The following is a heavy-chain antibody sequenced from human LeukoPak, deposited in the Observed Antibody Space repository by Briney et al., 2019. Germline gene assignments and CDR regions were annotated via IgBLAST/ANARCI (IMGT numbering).Heavy chain of an antibody. CDR1: GFTFSSYA. D-gene: IGHD3-22*01. J-gene: IGHJ4*02. CDR3: AKGLDSSGYYQDLHFDY. Sequence: GGSLRLSCAASGFTFSSYAMSWVRQAPGKGLEWVSAISGSGGSTYYANSVKGRFTISRDNSKNTLYLQMNSLRAEDTAVYYCAKGLDSSGYYQDLHFDYWGQGTLVTVSS. CDR2: ISGSGGST. V-gene: IGHV3-23*01.